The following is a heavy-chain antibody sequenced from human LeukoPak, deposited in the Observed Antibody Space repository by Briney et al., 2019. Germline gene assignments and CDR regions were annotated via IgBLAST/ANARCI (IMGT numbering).Heavy chain of an antibody. D-gene: IGHD1-26*01. CDR3: ASHYWSSPGVHWES. Sequence: PGGSLRLSCAASGFTFSSSWMHWVRQAPGKGLEWVALISSDGSTTTYADSVKGRFTISRDNGKNTLYLQMNSLRGEDTAVYSRASHYWSSPGVHWESWAQGPRVTVSS. CDR1: GFTFSSSW. J-gene: IGHJ5*02. CDR2: ISSDGSTT. V-gene: IGHV3-74*01.